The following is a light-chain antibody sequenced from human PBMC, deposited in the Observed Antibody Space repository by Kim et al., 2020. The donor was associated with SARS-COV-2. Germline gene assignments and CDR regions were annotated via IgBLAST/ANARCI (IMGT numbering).Light chain of an antibody. Sequence: SYELTQPPSVSVAQGKTARITCGGNNIGSKSVHWYQQTPGQAPVLVIYYDSDRPSGIPERFSVSNTGNTATLTISRVEAGDEADYYCQVWDSSSDHRVFGGGTQLTVL. CDR3: QVWDSSSDHRV. CDR1: NIGSKS. J-gene: IGLJ3*02. V-gene: IGLV3-21*04. CDR2: YDS.